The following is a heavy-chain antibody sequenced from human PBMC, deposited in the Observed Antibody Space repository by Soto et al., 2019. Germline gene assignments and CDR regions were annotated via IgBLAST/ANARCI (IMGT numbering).Heavy chain of an antibody. CDR1: GYTFTYRY. D-gene: IGHD3-10*01. CDR3: ASSPLASGPSGNWFDP. V-gene: IGHV1-45*02. CDR2: ITPFNGNT. Sequence: QMQLVQSGAEVKKTGSSVKVSCKASGYTFTYRYLHWVRQAPGQALEWMGWITPFNGNTNYAQKFQDRVTITRDRSMSTAYMKLSSLRSEDTAMYYCASSPLASGPSGNWFDPWGQGTLVTVSS. J-gene: IGHJ5*02.